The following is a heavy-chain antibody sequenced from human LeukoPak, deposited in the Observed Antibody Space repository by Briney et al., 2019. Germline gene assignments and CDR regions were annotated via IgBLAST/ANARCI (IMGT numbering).Heavy chain of an antibody. CDR2: IRNTGST. Sequence: PSATLSLTCTVSGGSISRYFWSWVRQPPGKGLEWIGYIRNTGSTNYNPSLKSRLTISVDTSKNLFSLKLSSVTDADTAVYYCARGHYDSSGYYYGAFDSWGQGTLVTVSS. CDR1: GGSISRYF. J-gene: IGHJ4*02. D-gene: IGHD3-22*01. V-gene: IGHV4-59*01. CDR3: ARGHYDSSGYYYGAFDS.